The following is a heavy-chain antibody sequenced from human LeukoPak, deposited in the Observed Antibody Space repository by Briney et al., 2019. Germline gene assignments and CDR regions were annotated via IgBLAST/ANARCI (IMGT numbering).Heavy chain of an antibody. CDR2: IHYTGSS. D-gene: IGHD5-24*01. CDR1: GGSITGYY. Sequence: PSETLSLTCIVSGGSITGYYWSWIRQPPGKGLEWIGYIHYTGSSSYSPSLKSRVTMSVDTSKNELSLKPTSVTAADTAMYYCARYRDGHNLDYWGQGTLVTVSS. V-gene: IGHV4-59*01. J-gene: IGHJ4*02. CDR3: ARYRDGHNLDY.